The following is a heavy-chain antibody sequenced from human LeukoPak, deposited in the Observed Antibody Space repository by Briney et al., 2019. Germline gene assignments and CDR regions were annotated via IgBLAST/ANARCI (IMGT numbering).Heavy chain of an antibody. Sequence: PSETLSLTCTVSGDSISTSNSYWGWIRQPPGKGLEWIGSIYYSGSTYYNPSLKSRVTISVDTSKNQFSLKLSSVTAADTAVYYCASMEGDYYYMDVWGKGTTVTVSS. J-gene: IGHJ6*03. CDR2: IYYSGST. CDR3: ASMEGDYYYMDV. CDR1: GDSISTSNSY. V-gene: IGHV4-39*07. D-gene: IGHD3-10*01.